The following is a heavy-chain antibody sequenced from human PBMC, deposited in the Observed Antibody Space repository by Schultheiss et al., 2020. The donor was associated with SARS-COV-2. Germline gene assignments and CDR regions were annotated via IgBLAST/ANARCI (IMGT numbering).Heavy chain of an antibody. Sequence: GGSLRLSCAASGFTFSSYAMHWVRQAPGNGLEYVSAISSNGGSTYYADSVKGRFTISRDNSKNTLYLQMGSLRAEDMAVYYCAKAVTGGSGWYYDYFDYWGQGTLVTVSS. J-gene: IGHJ4*02. CDR3: AKAVTGGSGWYYDYFDY. D-gene: IGHD6-19*01. V-gene: IGHV3-64*02. CDR1: GFTFSSYA. CDR2: ISSNGGST.